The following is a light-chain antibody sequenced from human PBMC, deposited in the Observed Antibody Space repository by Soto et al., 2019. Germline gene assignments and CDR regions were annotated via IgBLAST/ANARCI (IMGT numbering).Light chain of an antibody. J-gene: IGKJ2*01. CDR2: DAS. V-gene: IGKV1-39*01. CDR3: QQSYSSPL. CDR1: QSISRS. Sequence: DMKMTQSPSSLSASVGDRVTITCRASQSISRSLNWYQQKPGTAPELLIYDASTLQSGVPSRFSGSGSGTDFTLTISSLQPEDFATCYCQQSYSSPLFGQGTKVDIK.